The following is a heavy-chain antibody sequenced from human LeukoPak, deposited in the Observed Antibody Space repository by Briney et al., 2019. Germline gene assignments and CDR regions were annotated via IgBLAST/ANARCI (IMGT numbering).Heavy chain of an antibody. J-gene: IGHJ4*02. CDR2: ISGSGDTT. Sequence: GGSLRLSCAASGFTFKNYAMSWVRQAPGKGLEWVSAISGSGDTTYYADSVKGRLTISRDNSKNTLYLQMNSLRAEDTAVYYCARDNYGSGSKSYYFDYWGQGTLVTVSS. D-gene: IGHD3-10*01. V-gene: IGHV3-23*01. CDR3: ARDNYGSGSKSYYFDY. CDR1: GFTFKNYA.